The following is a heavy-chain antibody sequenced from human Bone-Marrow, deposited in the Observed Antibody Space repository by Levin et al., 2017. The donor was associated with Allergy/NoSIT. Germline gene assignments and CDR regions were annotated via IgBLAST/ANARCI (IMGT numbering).Heavy chain of an antibody. J-gene: IGHJ4*02. V-gene: IGHV3-74*01. CDR3: ARGGCSSTSCLDY. CDR1: GFTFSSNW. Sequence: GGSLRLSCAASGFTFSSNWMHWVRQAPGEGLVWVSEINSDGSNTNYADSVKGRFTISRDNARNTLYLQMNSVRAEDTAVYYCARGGCSSTSCLDYWGQGTLVTVSS. D-gene: IGHD2-2*01. CDR2: INSDGSNT.